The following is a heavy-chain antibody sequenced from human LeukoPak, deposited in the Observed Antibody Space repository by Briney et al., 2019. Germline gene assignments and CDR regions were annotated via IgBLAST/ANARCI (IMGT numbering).Heavy chain of an antibody. D-gene: IGHD2-2*01. V-gene: IGHV4-59*01. CDR3: ARVGIVVVPAAIPHFDY. J-gene: IGHJ4*02. CDR1: GGSISSYY. CDR2: IYYSGST. Sequence: PSGTLSLTCTVSGGSISSYYWSWLRQPPGKGLEWIGYIYYSGSTNYNPSLKSRVTISVDTSKNQFSLKLSSVTAADTAVYYCARVGIVVVPAAIPHFDYWGQGTLVTVSS.